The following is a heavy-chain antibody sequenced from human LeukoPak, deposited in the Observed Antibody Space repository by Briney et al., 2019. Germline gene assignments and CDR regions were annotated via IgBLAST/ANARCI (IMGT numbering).Heavy chain of an antibody. CDR3: AREVTLPAAPRGTFDI. CDR2: IYHSGST. Sequence: SETLSLTCTVSGGSISSYYWSWIRQPPGKGLEWIGYIYHSGSTDYNPSLKSRVTISVDTSKSQFSLKLTSVTAADTAVYYCAREVTLPAAPRGTFDIWGQGTMVTVSS. CDR1: GGSISSYY. J-gene: IGHJ3*02. V-gene: IGHV4-59*01. D-gene: IGHD2-2*01.